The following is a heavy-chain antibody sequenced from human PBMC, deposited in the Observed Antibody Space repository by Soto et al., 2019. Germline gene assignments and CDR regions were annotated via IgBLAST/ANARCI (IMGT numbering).Heavy chain of an antibody. CDR3: ASERDRDYYYYMDV. J-gene: IGHJ6*03. CDR2: IIPIPGIA. V-gene: IGHV1-69*02. CDR1: GGTFSSDT. Sequence: QVQLVQSGAEVKKPGSSVKVSCKASGGTFSSDTISWVRQAPGQGLEWMGRIIPIPGIANYAQKFQGRVTITADKSTSTAYMELSSLRSEDTAVYYCASERDRDYYYYMDVWGKGTTVTVSS. D-gene: IGHD3-10*01.